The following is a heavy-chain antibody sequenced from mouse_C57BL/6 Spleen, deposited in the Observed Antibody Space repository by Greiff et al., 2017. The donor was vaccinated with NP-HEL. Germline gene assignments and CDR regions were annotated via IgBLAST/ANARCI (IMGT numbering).Heavy chain of an antibody. CDR1: GYTFTSYW. Sequence: QVQLQQSGAELVMPGASVKLSCKASGYTFTSYWMHWVKQRPGQGLEWIGEIDPSDSYTNYNQKFKGKSTLTVDKSSSTAYMQLSSLTSEDSAVYYCARGDAAQASSFDYWGQGTTLTVSS. CDR3: ARGDAAQASSFDY. V-gene: IGHV1-69*01. D-gene: IGHD3-2*02. J-gene: IGHJ2*01. CDR2: IDPSDSYT.